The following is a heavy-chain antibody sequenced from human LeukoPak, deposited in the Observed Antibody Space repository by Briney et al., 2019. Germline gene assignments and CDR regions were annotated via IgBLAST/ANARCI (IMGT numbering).Heavy chain of an antibody. CDR2: ISYDGSNK. V-gene: IGHV3-30*03. J-gene: IGHJ4*02. CDR1: GFTFSSYG. D-gene: IGHD1-26*01. Sequence: PGGSLRLSCAASGFTFSSYGMHWVRQAPGKGLEWVAVISYDGSNKYYADSVKGRFTISRDNSKNTLYLQMNSLKTEDTAVYYCATDLPSPPMVGASSIYWGQGTLVTVSS. CDR3: ATDLPSPPMVGASSIY.